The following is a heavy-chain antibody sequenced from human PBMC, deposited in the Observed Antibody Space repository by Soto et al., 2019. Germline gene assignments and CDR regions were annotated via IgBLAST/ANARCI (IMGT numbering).Heavy chain of an antibody. CDR1: GFTFSSYD. CDR2: IGTAGDT. Sequence: EVQLVESGGGLVQPGGSLRLSCAASGFTFSSYDMHWVRQATGKGLEWVSAIGTAGDTYYPGSVKGRFTISRENAKNSLYLQMNSLRAGGTAVYYCARGTSSGYYYMDVWGKGTTVTVSS. CDR3: ARGTSSGYYYMDV. V-gene: IGHV3-13*01. J-gene: IGHJ6*03. D-gene: IGHD6-19*01.